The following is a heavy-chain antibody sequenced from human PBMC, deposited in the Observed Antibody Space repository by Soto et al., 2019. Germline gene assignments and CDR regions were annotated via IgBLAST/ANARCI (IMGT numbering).Heavy chain of an antibody. V-gene: IGHV3-48*01. CDR1: GFTFSSYS. Sequence: PGGSLRLSCAASGFTFSSYSMNWVRQAPGKGLEWVSYISSSSSTIYYADSVKGRFTISRDNAKNSLYLQMNSLRAEDTAVYYCARDQGATSPSSWGQGTLVTVSS. CDR3: ARDQGATSPSS. D-gene: IGHD5-12*01. J-gene: IGHJ5*02. CDR2: ISSSSSTI.